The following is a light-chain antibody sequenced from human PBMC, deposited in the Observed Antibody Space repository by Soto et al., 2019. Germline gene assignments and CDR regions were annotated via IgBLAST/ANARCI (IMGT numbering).Light chain of an antibody. CDR3: QQYNNWPLT. CDR1: HRVSSY. J-gene: IGKJ4*01. CDR2: ATS. Sequence: EIVMTQSPATLSVSPWERATLSCRASHRVSSYLAWYQQKPGQAPRLLIYATSTRATGIPARFSGSGSGTEFTLTISSLQSEDFAVYYCQQYNNWPLTFGGGTKVDI. V-gene: IGKV3-15*01.